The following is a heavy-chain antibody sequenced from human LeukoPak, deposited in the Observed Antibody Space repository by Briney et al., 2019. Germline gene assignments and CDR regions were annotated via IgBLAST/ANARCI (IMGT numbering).Heavy chain of an antibody. V-gene: IGHV4-39*07. CDR2: IYYSGST. D-gene: IGHD4-17*01. J-gene: IGHJ4*02. CDR3: TSGTTVTDY. Sequence: SETLSLTCTVSGGSVSRSPYYWGWIRQPPGKGLEWIGNIYYSGSTYYNPSLKSRVTISLDTSKNQFSLKLTSVTAADTAFYYCTSGTTVTDYWGQGTLVTVSS. CDR1: GGSVSRSPYY.